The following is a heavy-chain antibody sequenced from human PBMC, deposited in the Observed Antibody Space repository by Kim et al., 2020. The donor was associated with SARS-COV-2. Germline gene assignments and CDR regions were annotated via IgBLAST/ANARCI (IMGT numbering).Heavy chain of an antibody. V-gene: IGHV3-23*01. CDR1: GFTFSSYA. CDR3: EGVKAIGGWLYWDDY. J-gene: IGHJ4*02. Sequence: GGSLRLSCAASGFTFSSYAMSWVRQAPGKGLEWVSAISGSGGSTYYADSVKGRFTISRDNSKNTLYLQMNSLRAEDTAVYYCEGVKAIGGWLYWDDYWGQGTLVTVSS. CDR2: ISGSGGST. D-gene: IGHD2-8*02.